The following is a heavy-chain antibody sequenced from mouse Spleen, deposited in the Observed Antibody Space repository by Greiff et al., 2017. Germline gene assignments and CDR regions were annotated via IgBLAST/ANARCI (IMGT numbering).Heavy chain of an antibody. CDR3: ARLDTTVVEYYFDY. Sequence: EVQLQQSGPELMKPGASVKISCKASGYSFTGYYMNWVKQSPEKSLEWIGEINPSTGGTTYNQKFKAKATLTVDKSSSTAYMQLKSLTSEDSAVYYCARLDTTVVEYYFDYWGQGTTLTVSS. V-gene: IGHV1-42*01. CDR1: GYSFTGYY. D-gene: IGHD1-1*01. J-gene: IGHJ2*01. CDR2: INPSTGGT.